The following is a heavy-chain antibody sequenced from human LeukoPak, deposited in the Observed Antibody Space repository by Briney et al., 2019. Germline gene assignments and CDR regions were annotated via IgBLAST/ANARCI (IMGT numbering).Heavy chain of an antibody. CDR2: INHSGST. CDR1: GFSFSRAW. CDR3: ARGGYSYGYIRDAFDI. D-gene: IGHD5-18*01. V-gene: IGHV4-4*02. J-gene: IGHJ3*02. Sequence: PGGSLRLSCAASGFSFSRAWMSWVRQAPGKGLEWIGEINHSGSTNYNPSLKSRVTISVDTSKNQFSLKLSSVTAADTAVYYCARGGYSYGYIRDAFDIWGQGTMVTVSS.